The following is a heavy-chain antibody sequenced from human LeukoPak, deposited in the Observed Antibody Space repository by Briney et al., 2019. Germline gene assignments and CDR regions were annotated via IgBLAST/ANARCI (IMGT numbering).Heavy chain of an antibody. D-gene: IGHD6-13*01. J-gene: IGHJ4*02. CDR2: FSRNGHDT. V-gene: IGHV3-23*01. CDR3: AKGSLGSWYFFDS. CDR1: GFTFGSSP. Sequence: GGSLRLSCAASGFTFGSSPMSWVRQAPGKGPEWVTTFSRNGHDTYCADSVKGRFTIFRDNSKYTLYLQMNSLSADDTAVYYCAKGSLGSWYFFDSWGQGTLVTVSS.